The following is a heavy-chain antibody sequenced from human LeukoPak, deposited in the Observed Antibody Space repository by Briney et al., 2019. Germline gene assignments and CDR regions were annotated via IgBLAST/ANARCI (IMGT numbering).Heavy chain of an antibody. CDR3: ARGGEDYGSGSFLADAFDI. Sequence: GASVKVSCTASGYTFTGYYMHWVRQAPGQGLEWMGWINPNRGGTNYAQKFQGRVTMTRDTSISTAYMELSRLRSDDTAVYYCARGGEDYGSGSFLADAFDIWGQGTMVTVSS. D-gene: IGHD3-10*01. J-gene: IGHJ3*02. CDR2: INPNRGGT. CDR1: GYTFTGYY. V-gene: IGHV1-2*02.